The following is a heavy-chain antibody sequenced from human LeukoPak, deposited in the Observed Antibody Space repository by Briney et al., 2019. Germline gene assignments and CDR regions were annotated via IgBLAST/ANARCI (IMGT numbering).Heavy chain of an antibody. V-gene: IGHV4-59*08. CDR3: ARGPPYQLLILNWFDP. J-gene: IGHJ5*02. Sequence: PSETLSLTCTVSGDSISSYYWSWIRQPPGKGLEWIGYIYYSGSTNYNPSLKSRVTISVDTSKNQFSLKLSSVTAADTALYYCARGPPYQLLILNWFDPWGQGTLVTVSS. CDR2: IYYSGST. CDR1: GDSISSYY. D-gene: IGHD2-2*01.